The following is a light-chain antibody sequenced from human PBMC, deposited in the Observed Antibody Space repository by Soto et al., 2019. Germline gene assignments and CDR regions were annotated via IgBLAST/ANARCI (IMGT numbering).Light chain of an antibody. CDR3: QQSFGTSRT. V-gene: IGKV1-39*01. CDR1: QDIGKF. CDR2: DAS. Sequence: DVQMTQSPSSLSASVGDRVTITCQASQDIGKFLNWYQQKPGQAPRVLIYDASKLETGVPARFSGSGSGTDFTLSISRLHPEDFATYFCQQSFGTSRTFGQGTRLEVK. J-gene: IGKJ2*01.